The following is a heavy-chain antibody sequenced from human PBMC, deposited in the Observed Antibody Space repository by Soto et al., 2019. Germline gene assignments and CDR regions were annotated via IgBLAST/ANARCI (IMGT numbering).Heavy chain of an antibody. Sequence: EVQLVESGGGLVKPGGSLRLSCAASGFTFSSYSMNWVRQAPGKGLEWVSFMSGFGDYTKYSDSVKGRFTISRDNARNSLYLHMNSLRVEDTAIYYCANIHFGSLDYWGQGTLVTVSS. D-gene: IGHD3-10*01. J-gene: IGHJ4*02. CDR1: GFTFSSYS. CDR2: MSGFGDYT. V-gene: IGHV3-21*05. CDR3: ANIHFGSLDY.